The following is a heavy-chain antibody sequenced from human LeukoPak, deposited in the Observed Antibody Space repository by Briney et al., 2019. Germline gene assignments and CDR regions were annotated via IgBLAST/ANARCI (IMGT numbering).Heavy chain of an antibody. CDR1: GFTFSSYG. CDR2: ISYDGSNK. Sequence: PGRSLRLSCAASGFTFSSYGMHWVRQAPGKGLEWVAVISYDGSNKYYADSVKGRFTISRDNSKNTLYLQMNSLRAEDTAVYYCAKTTYYYDGSGYSNWFDPWGQGTLVTVSS. J-gene: IGHJ5*02. D-gene: IGHD3-22*01. V-gene: IGHV3-30*18. CDR3: AKTTYYYDGSGYSNWFDP.